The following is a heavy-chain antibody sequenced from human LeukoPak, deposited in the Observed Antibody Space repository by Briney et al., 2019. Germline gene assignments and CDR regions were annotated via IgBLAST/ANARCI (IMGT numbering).Heavy chain of an antibody. V-gene: IGHV3-23*01. Sequence: GGSLRLSCAASGFTFSSYAMSWVRQAPGKGLEWVSAISGSGGSTYYADSVKGRFTISRDNSKNTLYLQMNSLRAEDTAVYYCAKVSTGGWYPTWFDPWGQGTLVTVSS. CDR2: ISGSGGST. D-gene: IGHD6-19*01. J-gene: IGHJ5*02. CDR3: AKVSTGGWYPTWFDP. CDR1: GFTFSSYA.